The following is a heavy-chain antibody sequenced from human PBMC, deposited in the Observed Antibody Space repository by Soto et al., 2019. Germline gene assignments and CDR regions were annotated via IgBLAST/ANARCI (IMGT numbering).Heavy chain of an antibody. CDR3: ARVSATGWHVNGRDYFDH. D-gene: IGHD6-19*01. CDR2: IYYDGTT. CDR1: SVSIRSTSYY. V-gene: IGHV4-39*07. J-gene: IGHJ4*02. Sequence: PSEPLSRTCAVSSVSIRSTSYYWAWIRQPPGKWLEWIGAIYYDGTTYYTESLKSRVSISVDTSKNQFSLKLNSVTADTAVYYCARVSATGWHVNGRDYFDHWGLGTLVPVSS.